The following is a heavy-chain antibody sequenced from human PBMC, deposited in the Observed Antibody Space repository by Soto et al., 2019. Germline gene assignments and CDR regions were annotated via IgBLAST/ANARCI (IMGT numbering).Heavy chain of an antibody. CDR3: ARHKRDLRFLEWSYYFDY. J-gene: IGHJ4*02. V-gene: IGHV3-30-3*01. CDR2: ISYDGSNK. CDR1: GFTFSTYA. D-gene: IGHD3-3*01. Sequence: QVQLVESGGGVVQPGRSLRLSCAASGFTFSTYAIHWVRQAPGKGLEWVALISYDGSNKYYADSVKGRFTISRDNSKTTLDLQMKSLRAEDTAVYYCARHKRDLRFLEWSYYFDYWGQGTLVTVSS.